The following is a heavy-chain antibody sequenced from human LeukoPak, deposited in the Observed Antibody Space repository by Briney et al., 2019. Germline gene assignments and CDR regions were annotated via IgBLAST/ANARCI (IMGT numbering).Heavy chain of an antibody. CDR2: IRSKAYGGTT. CDR3: TRYDFWSGPSSVGLDY. J-gene: IGHJ4*02. V-gene: IGHV3-49*04. D-gene: IGHD3-3*01. CDR1: GFTFGDCA. Sequence: GGSLRLSCTASGFTFGDCAMSWVRQAPGKGLEWVGFIRSKAYGGTTEYAASVKGRFTISRDDSKSIAYLQMNSLKTEDTAVYYCTRYDFWSGPSSVGLDYWGQGTLVTVSS.